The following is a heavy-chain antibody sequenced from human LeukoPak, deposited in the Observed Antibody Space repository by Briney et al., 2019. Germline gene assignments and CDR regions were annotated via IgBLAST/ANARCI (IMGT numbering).Heavy chain of an antibody. J-gene: IGHJ4*02. Sequence: PGRSLRLSCAASGFTFSSYGMHWVRQAPGKGLEWVAVIWYDGSNKYYADSVKGRFTISRDNSKNTLYLQMNSLRAEDTAVYYCARDQEAVVITHSFDYWGQGTLVTVSS. V-gene: IGHV3-33*01. D-gene: IGHD3-22*01. CDR3: ARDQEAVVITHSFDY. CDR1: GFTFSSYG. CDR2: IWYDGSNK.